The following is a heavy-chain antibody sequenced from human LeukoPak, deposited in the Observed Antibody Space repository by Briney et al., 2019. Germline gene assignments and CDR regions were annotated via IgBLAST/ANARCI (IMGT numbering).Heavy chain of an antibody. J-gene: IGHJ4*02. Sequence: GASVKVSCKASGYTFIGYYIHWVRQAPGQGLEWMGWINPHSGGTEYAQKFQGRVTMTRDTSISTAYMDLSRLRSDDTAVYYCARVVYYGSGSYYENSFDYWGQGTLVTVSS. CDR1: GYTFIGYY. D-gene: IGHD3-10*01. CDR2: INPHSGGT. V-gene: IGHV1-2*02. CDR3: ARVVYYGSGSYYENSFDY.